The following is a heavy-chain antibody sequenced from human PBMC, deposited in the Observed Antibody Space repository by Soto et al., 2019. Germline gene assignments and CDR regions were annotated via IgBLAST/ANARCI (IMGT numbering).Heavy chain of an antibody. Sequence: GGSLILSCAASGFTFGSYAMSWVRQAPGKGLEWVSAISGSGGSTYYADSVKGRFTISRDNSKNTLYLQMNSLRAEDTAVYYCAKDKEDLRFLEWLLYDYWGQGTLVTVSS. D-gene: IGHD3-3*01. V-gene: IGHV3-23*01. CDR2: ISGSGGST. CDR1: GFTFGSYA. CDR3: AKDKEDLRFLEWLLYDY. J-gene: IGHJ4*02.